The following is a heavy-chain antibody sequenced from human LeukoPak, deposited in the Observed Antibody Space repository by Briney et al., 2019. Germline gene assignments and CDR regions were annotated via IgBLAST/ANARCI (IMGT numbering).Heavy chain of an antibody. V-gene: IGHV1-69*13. CDR2: IIPIFGTA. CDR3: AASELLLRRYYYYYMDV. D-gene: IGHD2-15*01. Sequence: GASVKVSCKASGGTFSSYAISWVRQAPGQGLEWMGGIIPIFGTANYAQKFQGRVTITADESTSTAYMELSGLRSEDTAVYYCAASELLLRRYYYYYMDVWGKGTTVTVSS. J-gene: IGHJ6*03. CDR1: GGTFSSYA.